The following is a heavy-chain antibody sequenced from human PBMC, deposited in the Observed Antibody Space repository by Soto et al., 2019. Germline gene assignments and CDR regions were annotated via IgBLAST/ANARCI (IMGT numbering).Heavy chain of an antibody. Sequence: QVQLVESGGGVVQPGRSLRLSCAASGFTFSSYAMHWVRQAPGKGLEWVAVISHDGSNKYYADSVKGRFTISRDNSKNTLYLQMTGLRAEDTAVYYCARDGQPYRTDVWYVYWGQGTLVTVSS. V-gene: IGHV3-30-3*01. CDR3: ARDGQPYRTDVWYVY. CDR2: ISHDGSNK. D-gene: IGHD2-15*01. J-gene: IGHJ4*02. CDR1: GFTFSSYA.